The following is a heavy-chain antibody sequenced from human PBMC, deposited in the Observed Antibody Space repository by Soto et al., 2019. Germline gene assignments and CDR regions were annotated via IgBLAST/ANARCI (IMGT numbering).Heavy chain of an antibody. CDR1: GGTFSRHA. CDR2: FIPIFGTA. CDR3: ARGWGYDSNDYYYAY. D-gene: IGHD3-22*01. V-gene: IGHV1-69*01. Sequence: QVQLVQSGAEVRKPGSSVKVSCKASGGTFSRHAISWVRQAPGQGLEWMGGFIPIFGTANHAQKFQGRVTIIADESTTTVVVELSSLRSEDTAMYYCARGWGYDSNDYYYAYWGQGTLVIVAS. J-gene: IGHJ4*02.